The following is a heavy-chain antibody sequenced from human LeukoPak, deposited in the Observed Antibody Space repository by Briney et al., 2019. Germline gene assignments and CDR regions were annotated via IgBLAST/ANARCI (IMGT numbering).Heavy chain of an antibody. CDR2: IYYSGTT. CDR1: GGSISSDY. V-gene: IGHV4-59*08. J-gene: IGHJ3*02. Sequence: SETLALTCTVSGGSISSDYWSWVRQPPGKGLEWIGYIYYSGTTNYNPSLQSRVTISVDTSKNQFSVKLSSVTAADTTVYYCVRLFPYCHSGDGAFDIWGQGTMVTVSP. D-gene: IGHD3-10*01. CDR3: VRLFPYCHSGDGAFDI.